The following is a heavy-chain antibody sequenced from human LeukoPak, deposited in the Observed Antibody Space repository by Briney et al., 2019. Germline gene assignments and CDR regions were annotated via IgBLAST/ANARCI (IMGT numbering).Heavy chain of an antibody. CDR2: ISFDNSYI. CDR3: ARILGGRDY. CDR1: GFTFGNYN. V-gene: IGHV3-21*01. D-gene: IGHD2-15*01. Sequence: GGSLRLSCAVSGFTFGNYNMNWVRQAPGKGLEWVSSISFDNSYIYYADSVQGRFTISRDNAKNSLYLQMNSLRDEDTAVYYCARILGGRDYWGQGTLVTVSS. J-gene: IGHJ4*02.